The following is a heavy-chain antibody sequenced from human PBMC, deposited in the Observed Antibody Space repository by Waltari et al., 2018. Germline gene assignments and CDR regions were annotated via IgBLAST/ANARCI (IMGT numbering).Heavy chain of an antibody. CDR1: GGTFSSYA. CDR3: AREDAARSRGDY. Sequence: QVQLVQSGAEVKKPGSSVKVSCKASGGTFSSYAISWVRQAPGQGLEWMGGIIPILGIANYAQKCQGRVTITADESTSTAYMELSSLRSEDTAVYYCAREDAARSRGDYWGQGTLVTVSS. V-gene: IGHV1-69*04. J-gene: IGHJ4*02. D-gene: IGHD6-6*01. CDR2: IIPILGIA.